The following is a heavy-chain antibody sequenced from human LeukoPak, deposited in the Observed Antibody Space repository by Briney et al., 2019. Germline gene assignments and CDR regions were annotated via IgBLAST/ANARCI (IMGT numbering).Heavy chain of an antibody. D-gene: IGHD2-15*01. J-gene: IGHJ5*02. Sequence: PGGSLRLSCAASGFTFTNYAMTWVRQAPGKGLEWVSSISSSSSYIYYADSVKGRFTISRDNAKNSLYLQMNSLRAEDTAVYYCARDFAPAATGWFDPWGQGTLVTVSS. V-gene: IGHV3-21*01. CDR1: GFTFTNYA. CDR3: ARDFAPAATGWFDP. CDR2: ISSSSSYI.